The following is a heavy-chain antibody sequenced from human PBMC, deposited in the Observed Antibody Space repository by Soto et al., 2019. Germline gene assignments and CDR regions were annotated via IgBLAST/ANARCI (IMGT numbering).Heavy chain of an antibody. CDR2: ISSSSSYI. Sequence: EVQLVESGGGLVKPGGSLRLSCAASGFTFSSYSMNWVRQAPGKGLEWVSSISSSSSYIYYADSVKGRFTISRDNAKNSLYLQMNSLRAEDTAVYYCARGRNYYDSSGYYSSDAFDIWGQGTMVTVSS. CDR3: ARGRNYYDSSGYYSSDAFDI. J-gene: IGHJ3*02. V-gene: IGHV3-21*01. D-gene: IGHD3-22*01. CDR1: GFTFSSYS.